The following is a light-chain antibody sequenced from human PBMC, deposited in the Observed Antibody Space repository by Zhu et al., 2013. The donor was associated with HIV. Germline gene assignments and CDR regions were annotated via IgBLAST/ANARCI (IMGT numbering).Light chain of an antibody. CDR1: QSILYSSNNKTF. CDR2: WAS. CDR3: QQYVTTPFT. J-gene: IGKJ3*01. Sequence: DIVMTQTPASLAVSLGERVTINCKSSQSILYSSNNKTFLAWYQQRPGQPPKMLIHWASTRTSGVPDRFSGSGSGTDFTLTITSLQAEDVAVYYCQQYVTTPFTFGPGTKVDIK. V-gene: IGKV4-1*01.